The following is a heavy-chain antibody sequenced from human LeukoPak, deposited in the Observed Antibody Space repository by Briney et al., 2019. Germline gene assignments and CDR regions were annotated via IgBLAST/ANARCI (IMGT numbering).Heavy chain of an antibody. D-gene: IGHD6-19*01. CDR3: ASKPTQWLVQVY. Sequence: GGSLRLSCAASGFTFSSYSMNWVRQAPGKGLEWVSSISSSSSYIYYADSVKGRLTISRDNAKNSLYLQMNSLRAEDTAVYYCASKPTQWLVQVYWGQGTLVTVSS. CDR1: GFTFSSYS. V-gene: IGHV3-21*01. CDR2: ISSSSSYI. J-gene: IGHJ4*02.